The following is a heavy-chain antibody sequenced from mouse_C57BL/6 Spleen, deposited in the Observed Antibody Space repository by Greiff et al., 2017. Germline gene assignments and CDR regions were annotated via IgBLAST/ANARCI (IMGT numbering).Heavy chain of an antibody. CDR1: GYSITSGYY. CDR2: ISYDGSN. CDR3: ARNYYGLSMDY. D-gene: IGHD1-1*01. Sequence: EVQLMESGPGLVKPSQSLSLTCSVTGYSITSGYYWNWIRQFPGNKLEWMGYISYDGSNNYNPSLKNRISITRDTSKNQFFLKLNSVTTEDTATYYCARNYYGLSMDYWGQGTSVTVSS. V-gene: IGHV3-6*01. J-gene: IGHJ4*01.